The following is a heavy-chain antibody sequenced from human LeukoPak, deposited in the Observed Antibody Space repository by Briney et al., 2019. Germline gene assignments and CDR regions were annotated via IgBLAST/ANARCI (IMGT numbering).Heavy chain of an antibody. D-gene: IGHD3-3*01. CDR2: IIPIFGTA. Sequence: SVKVSCKASGGTFSSYAISWVRQAPGQGLEWMGGIIPIFGTANYAQKFQGRVTITADESTSTAYMELSSLRSEDTAVYYCARVWRSLRCLELGPPWYFDLWGRGTLVTVSS. V-gene: IGHV1-69*01. CDR3: ARVWRSLRCLELGPPWYFDL. J-gene: IGHJ2*01. CDR1: GGTFSSYA.